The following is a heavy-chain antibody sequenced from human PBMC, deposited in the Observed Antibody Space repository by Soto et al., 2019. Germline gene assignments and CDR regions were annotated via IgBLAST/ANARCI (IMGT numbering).Heavy chain of an antibody. V-gene: IGHV1-69*13. CDR2: IIPIFGTA. CDR1: GGTFSSYA. J-gene: IGHJ6*02. Sequence: SVKVSCKASGGTFSSYAISWVRQAPGQGLEWMGGIIPIFGTANYAQKFQGRVTITADESTSTAYMELSSLRSEDTAVYYCVXGYYYDSSGYYYYGMDVWGQGTTVTVSS. D-gene: IGHD3-22*01. CDR3: VXGYYYDSSGYYYYGMDV.